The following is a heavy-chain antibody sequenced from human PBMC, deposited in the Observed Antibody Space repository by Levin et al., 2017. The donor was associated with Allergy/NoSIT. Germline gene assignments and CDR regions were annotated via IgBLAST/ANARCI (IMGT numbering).Heavy chain of an antibody. Sequence: PKASVKVSCKASGYTFTSYGISWVRQAPGQGLEWMGWISAYNGNTNYAQKLQGRVTMTTDTSTSTAYMELRSLRSDDTAVYYCARQSIAVAGTPDWYFDLWGRGTLVTVSS. D-gene: IGHD6-19*01. CDR1: GYTFTSYG. CDR3: ARQSIAVAGTPDWYFDL. V-gene: IGHV1-18*01. CDR2: ISAYNGNT. J-gene: IGHJ2*01.